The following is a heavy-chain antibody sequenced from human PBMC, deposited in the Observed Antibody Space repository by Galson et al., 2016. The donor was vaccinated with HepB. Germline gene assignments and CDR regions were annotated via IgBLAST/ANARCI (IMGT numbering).Heavy chain of an antibody. J-gene: IGHJ1*01. CDR1: GGSFSDSG. D-gene: IGHD6-13*01. CDR3: AISMAAAGPIEH. CDR2: IIPMFGRA. Sequence: VTVSCKASGGSFSDSGISWVRQAPGQGLEWMGGIIPMFGRANYAQKFQGRVNVMADESTNTAHMDLSSLTSEDTAVYYCAISMAAAGPIEHWGQGTLVTVSS. V-gene: IGHV1-69*13.